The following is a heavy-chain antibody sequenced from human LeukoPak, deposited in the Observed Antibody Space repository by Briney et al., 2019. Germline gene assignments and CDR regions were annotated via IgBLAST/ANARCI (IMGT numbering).Heavy chain of an antibody. D-gene: IGHD6-19*01. CDR3: ARVSDISVAAYFDY. Sequence: PGGSLRLSCAASGFTISSYETNWVRQAPGKGLEWVSTINWNGGSTGYADSVKGRFTISRDNAKNSLYLQMNSLRADDTALYYCARVSDISVAAYFDYWGQGTLVTVSS. CDR2: INWNGGST. J-gene: IGHJ4*02. V-gene: IGHV3-20*04. CDR1: GFTISSYE.